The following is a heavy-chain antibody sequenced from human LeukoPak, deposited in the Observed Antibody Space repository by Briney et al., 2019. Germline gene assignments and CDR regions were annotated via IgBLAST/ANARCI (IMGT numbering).Heavy chain of an antibody. J-gene: IGHJ4*02. CDR2: TYYRSKWYN. CDR3: ARETDSSSWYVPFDY. V-gene: IGHV6-1*01. D-gene: IGHD6-13*01. Sequence: SQTLSLTFAISGDSVSINSAAWNWIRQSPSRGLEWLGSTYYRSKWYNDYAVSVKSRITINPDTSKNQFSLQLNSVTPEDTAVYYCARETDSSSWYVPFDYWGQGTLVTVSS. CDR1: GDSVSINSAA.